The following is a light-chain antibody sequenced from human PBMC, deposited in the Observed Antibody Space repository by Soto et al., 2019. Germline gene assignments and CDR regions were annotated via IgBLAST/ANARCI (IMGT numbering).Light chain of an antibody. CDR1: NSNIGSNT. CDR3: AAWDDSLNGRV. J-gene: IGLJ1*01. CDR2: YDN. V-gene: IGLV1-44*01. Sequence: QDVVTEPRSASGTTGQRVTISCSGSNSNIGSNTVNWYQQLPGTAPKLLIYYDNLRPSGVPDRISGSKSGTSASLAISGLQSDDEADYYCAAWDDSLNGRVFGTGPKVTVL.